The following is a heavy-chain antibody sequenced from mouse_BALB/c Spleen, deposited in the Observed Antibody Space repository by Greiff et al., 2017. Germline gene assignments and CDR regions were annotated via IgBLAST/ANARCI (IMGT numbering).Heavy chain of an antibody. Sequence: EVMLVESGPGLVKPSQSLSLTCTVTGYSITSDYAWNWIRQFPGNKLEWMGYISYSGSTSYNPSLKSRISITRDTSKNQFFLQLNSVTTEDTATYYCARRAGRDYYAMDYWGQGTSVTVSS. V-gene: IGHV3-2*02. CDR1: GYSITSDYA. CDR2: ISYSGST. J-gene: IGHJ4*01. CDR3: ARRAGRDYYAMDY. D-gene: IGHD3-3*01.